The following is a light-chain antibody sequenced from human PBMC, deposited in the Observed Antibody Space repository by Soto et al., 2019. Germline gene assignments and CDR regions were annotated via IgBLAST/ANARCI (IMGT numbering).Light chain of an antibody. CDR3: HSYDSSLRDYV. V-gene: IGLV1-40*01. CDR2: DNT. CDR1: ISNIGAGYA. Sequence: QSVLTQPPSVSGAPGQRATISCTGSISNIGAGYAVHWYQHLPGTAPKLLIFDNTNRPSGVPDRFSGSKSGTAASLAITGLQAEDDADYYCHSYDSSLRDYVFGTGTKLTVL. J-gene: IGLJ1*01.